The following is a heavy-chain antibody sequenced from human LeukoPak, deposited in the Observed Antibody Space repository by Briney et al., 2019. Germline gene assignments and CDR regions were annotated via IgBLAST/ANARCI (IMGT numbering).Heavy chain of an antibody. Sequence: GGSLRLSCAASGFIFSKYAMHWVREAPGKGLEGVAGISYDGRYKYYGDSVKGRVTISRDNSENTLYLEMNSLRAEDTAIYYCARGGYGDYRRGDYWGQGTLVTVSS. D-gene: IGHD4-17*01. V-gene: IGHV3-30*04. CDR1: GFIFSKYA. CDR3: ARGGYGDYRRGDY. CDR2: ISYDGRYK. J-gene: IGHJ4*02.